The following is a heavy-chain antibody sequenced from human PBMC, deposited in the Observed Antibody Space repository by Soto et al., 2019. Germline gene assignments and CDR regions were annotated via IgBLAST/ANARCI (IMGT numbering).Heavy chain of an antibody. D-gene: IGHD6-13*01. CDR3: AREYSTEGYYFDY. CDR1: GYIFTGYY. CDR2: IIPIFGTA. Sequence: SVKVSCKASGYIFTGYYMHWVRQAPGQGLEWMGGIIPIFGTANYAQKFQGRVTITADKSTSTAYMELSSLRSEDTAVYYCAREYSTEGYYFDYWGQGTLVTVSS. V-gene: IGHV1-69*06. J-gene: IGHJ4*02.